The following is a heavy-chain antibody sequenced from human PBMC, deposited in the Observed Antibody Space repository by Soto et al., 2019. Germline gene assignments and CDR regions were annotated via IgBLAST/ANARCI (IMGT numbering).Heavy chain of an antibody. Sequence: GESLKLSCKGSGYSFTSYWIGWVRQMPGKGLEWMGIIYPGDSDTRYSPSFQGQVTISADKSISTAYLQWSSLKASDTAMYYCERPSRTSGWYGGFDYWGQGTLVTVSS. D-gene: IGHD6-19*01. CDR3: ERPSRTSGWYGGFDY. J-gene: IGHJ4*02. CDR1: GYSFTSYW. V-gene: IGHV5-51*01. CDR2: IYPGDSDT.